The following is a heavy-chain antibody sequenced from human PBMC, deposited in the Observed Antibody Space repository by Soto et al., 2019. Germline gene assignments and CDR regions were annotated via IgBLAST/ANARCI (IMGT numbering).Heavy chain of an antibody. Sequence: QVQLVQSGAEVRKPGASVRLSCKASGYTFTSYGISWVRQTPGHGLEWMGWISGYNGHASYAQQFQGRVTMTIDTSTKTAYMDLRTLTSDDSGVYYCAKDQDWLGPWGQGTLVTVSS. CDR3: AKDQDWLGP. J-gene: IGHJ5*02. V-gene: IGHV1-18*01. CDR2: ISGYNGHA. CDR1: GYTFTSYG. D-gene: IGHD2-15*01.